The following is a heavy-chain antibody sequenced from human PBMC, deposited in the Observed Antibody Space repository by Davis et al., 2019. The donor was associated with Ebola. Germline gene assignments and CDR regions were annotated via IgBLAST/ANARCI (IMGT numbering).Heavy chain of an antibody. V-gene: IGHV3-33*03. CDR3: TTEGSSSSYFDY. CDR2: IWYDGSNK. CDR1: GGSISSYY. D-gene: IGHD6-6*01. Sequence: PSETLSLTCTVSGGSISSYYWSWVRQAPGKGLEWVAVIWYDGSNKYYADSVKGRFTISRDNAKNSLYLQMNSLRAEDTAVYYCTTEGSSSSYFDYWGQGTLVTVSS. J-gene: IGHJ4*02.